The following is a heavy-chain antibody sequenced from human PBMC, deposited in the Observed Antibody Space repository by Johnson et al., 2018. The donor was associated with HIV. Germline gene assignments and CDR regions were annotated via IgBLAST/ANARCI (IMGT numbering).Heavy chain of an antibody. CDR1: GFTFSSYT. CDR2: ISYDGSNE. CDR3: ARGRASWELYDAFEI. D-gene: IGHD1-26*01. Sequence: QVQLVESGGGVVQPGRSLRLSCAASGFTFSSYTMYWVRQAPGQGLEWVAVISYDGSNEYYADSVKGRFTISRDNSKNTLYLQMSSLRAGDTAVYYCARGRASWELYDAFEIWGQGTMVIVSS. J-gene: IGHJ3*02. V-gene: IGHV3-30*04.